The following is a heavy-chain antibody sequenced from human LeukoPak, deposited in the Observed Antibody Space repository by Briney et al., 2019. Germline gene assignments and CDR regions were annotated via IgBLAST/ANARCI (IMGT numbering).Heavy chain of an antibody. CDR3: ATPSGYGRGWYPFDH. CDR1: GFTFSSYW. J-gene: IGHJ4*02. Sequence: GGSLRISCAASGFTFSSYWMSWVRQAPGKGLEWVANIKQDGTEKYYVDSVRGRFTVSRDNAKNSLYLQMNSLRAEDTAVYYCATPSGYGRGWYPFDHWGQGTLVTVSS. D-gene: IGHD6-19*01. CDR2: IKQDGTEK. V-gene: IGHV3-7*01.